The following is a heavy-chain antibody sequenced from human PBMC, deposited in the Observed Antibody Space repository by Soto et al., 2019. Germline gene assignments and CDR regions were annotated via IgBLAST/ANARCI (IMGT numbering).Heavy chain of an antibody. D-gene: IGHD3-10*01. CDR2: ISSSGSTI. CDR1: GFTFSDYY. J-gene: IGHJ5*02. Sequence: QVQLVESGGGLVKPGGSLRLSCAASGFTFSDYYMSWIRQATGKGLECVSYISSSGSTIYYAASVKGRFTISRDNAKNSLDLQMNSLRAEDTAVYYCARDFPSGSPWYNWFDPWGEGTLVTVSS. CDR3: ARDFPSGSPWYNWFDP. V-gene: IGHV3-11*01.